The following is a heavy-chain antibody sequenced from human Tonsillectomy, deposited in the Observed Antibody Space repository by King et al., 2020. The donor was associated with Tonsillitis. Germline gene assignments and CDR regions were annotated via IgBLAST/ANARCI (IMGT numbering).Heavy chain of an antibody. Sequence: QLQESGPGLVKPSETLSLTCTVSGASMSSYYWTWIRQPAEKGLAWIGRIHTSGSTSYSPSLESRVTMSVDTSKNQFSLKLTSMTAADTAVYYCARDQPVGSTRFDYWGQGILVTVSS. CDR3: ARDQPVGSTRFDY. J-gene: IGHJ4*02. CDR2: IHTSGST. D-gene: IGHD2-2*01. CDR1: GASMSSYY. V-gene: IGHV4-4*07.